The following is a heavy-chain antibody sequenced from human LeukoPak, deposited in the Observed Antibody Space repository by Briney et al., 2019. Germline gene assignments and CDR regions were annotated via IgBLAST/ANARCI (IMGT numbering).Heavy chain of an antibody. D-gene: IGHD3-10*01. Sequence: GGSLRLSCGVSGLSGLAFSNYAMSWVRQAPGKGLEWVSFISGSGAIIEYADSVKGRFTISRDNAKYTLFLQMNSLRAEDTAVYYCPKDISSDIVRGNFDYWGQGTLVTVSS. J-gene: IGHJ4*02. V-gene: IGHV3-23*01. CDR2: ISGSGAII. CDR1: GLSGLAFSNYA. CDR3: PKDISSDIVRGNFDY.